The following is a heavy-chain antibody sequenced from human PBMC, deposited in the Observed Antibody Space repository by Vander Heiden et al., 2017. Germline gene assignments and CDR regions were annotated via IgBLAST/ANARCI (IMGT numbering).Heavy chain of an antibody. Sequence: DVQPVECGRGVVQPGRSLSPTCAAAGLPFDDYAIHWDRQAPGKGLEWVSGISWNSGSIDYADSVKGRFTISRDNAKNSLYLQMNSLRAEDTALYYCAKDIGDYGAMDYWGQGTLVTVSS. D-gene: IGHD4-17*01. CDR1: GLPFDDYA. CDR3: AKDIGDYGAMDY. CDR2: ISWNSGSI. J-gene: IGHJ4*02. V-gene: IGHV3-9*01.